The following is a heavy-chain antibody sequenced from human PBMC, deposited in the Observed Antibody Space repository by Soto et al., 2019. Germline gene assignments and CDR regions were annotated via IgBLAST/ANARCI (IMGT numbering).Heavy chain of an antibody. CDR2: ISSSSSTI. CDR3: ARDGGWCSSTSCYADYFDY. CDR1: GFTFSSYS. J-gene: IGHJ4*02. D-gene: IGHD2-2*01. V-gene: IGHV3-48*01. Sequence: GGSLRLSCAASGFTFSSYSMNWVRQAPGKGLEWVSYISSSSSTIYYADSVKGRFTISRDNAKNSLYLQMNSLRAEDTAVYYCARDGGWCSSTSCYADYFDYWGQGTLVTVSS.